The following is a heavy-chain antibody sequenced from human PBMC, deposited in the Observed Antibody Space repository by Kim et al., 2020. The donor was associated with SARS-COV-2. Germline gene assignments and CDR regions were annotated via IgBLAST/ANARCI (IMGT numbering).Heavy chain of an antibody. CDR2: ISSSSSYI. D-gene: IGHD3-10*01. CDR3: ARVGARLEWFGELLHFDY. V-gene: IGHV3-21*01. J-gene: IGHJ4*02. CDR1: GFTFSSYS. Sequence: GGSLRLSCAASGFTFSSYSMNWVRQAPGKGLEWVSSISSSSSYIYYADSVKGRFTISRDNAKNSLYLQMNSLRAEDTAVYYCARVGARLEWFGELLHFDYWGQGTLVTVSS.